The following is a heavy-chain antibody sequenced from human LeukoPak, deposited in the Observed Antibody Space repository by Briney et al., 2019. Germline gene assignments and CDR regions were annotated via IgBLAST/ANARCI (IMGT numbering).Heavy chain of an antibody. D-gene: IGHD1-20*01. V-gene: IGHV3-30-3*01. CDR1: GFTFSSYA. CDR2: ISYDGSNK. CDR3: AKDGRKYNWNYVDY. J-gene: IGHJ4*02. Sequence: GGSLRLSCAASGFTFSSYAMHWVRQAPGKGLEWVAVISYDGSNKYYADSVKGRFTISRDNSKNTLYLQMNSLRAEDTAVYYCAKDGRKYNWNYVDYWGQGTLVTVSS.